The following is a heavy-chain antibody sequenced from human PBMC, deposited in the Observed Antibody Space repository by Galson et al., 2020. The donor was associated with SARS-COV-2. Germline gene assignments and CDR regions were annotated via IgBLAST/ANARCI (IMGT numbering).Heavy chain of an antibody. J-gene: IGHJ4*02. Sequence: ASVKVSCKAYGHRFTDYYMHCVRQAPGQGLEWMGSIKPNSGGAISAQTFQGRLTLTTDTSITTAYLQLSSLTSADTAVYYCARVYYGDKVDYWGQGTFVTVSS. CDR1: GHRFTDYY. CDR3: ARVYYGDKVDY. D-gene: IGHD3-10*01. V-gene: IGHV1-2*02. CDR2: IKPNSGGA.